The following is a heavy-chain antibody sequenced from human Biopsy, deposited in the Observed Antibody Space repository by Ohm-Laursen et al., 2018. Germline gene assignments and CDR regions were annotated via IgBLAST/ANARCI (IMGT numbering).Heavy chain of an antibody. CDR1: GGSISSSTTYY. CDR3: ARHPTGFWFDP. CDR2: IYNTETT. J-gene: IGHJ5*02. Sequence: TLSLTCIVSGGSISSSTTYYWAWLRQPPGKGLEWIGSIYNTETTFYNPSLKIRVTISVDTSTNQFSLKVSSVTAADTALYFCARHPTGFWFDPWGHGTLVTVSS. V-gene: IGHV4-39*01.